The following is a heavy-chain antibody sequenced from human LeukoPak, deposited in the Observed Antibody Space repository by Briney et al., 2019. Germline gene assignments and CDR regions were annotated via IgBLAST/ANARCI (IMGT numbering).Heavy chain of an antibody. Sequence: PSETLSLTCTVSGGSISSGSYYWSWIRQPAGKGLEWIGRIYTSGSTNYNPSLKSRVTISVDTSKNQFSLKLSSVTAADTAVYYCARDSVVPAAIPTKRWFDPWGQGTLVTASS. CDR1: GGSISSGSYY. J-gene: IGHJ5*02. CDR2: IYTSGST. D-gene: IGHD2-2*02. CDR3: ARDSVVPAAIPTKRWFDP. V-gene: IGHV4-61*02.